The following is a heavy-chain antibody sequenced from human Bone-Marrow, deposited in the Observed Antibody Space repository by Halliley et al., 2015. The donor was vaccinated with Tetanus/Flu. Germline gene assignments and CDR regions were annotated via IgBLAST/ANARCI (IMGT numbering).Heavy chain of an antibody. CDR2: TSPGASDT. Sequence: GITSPGASDTRYRPSFQGQVPISADKSISTAYLQRSALKASDTATYYCARLRGYSYGYHFDYWGQGTLVTVSS. J-gene: IGHJ4*02. D-gene: IGHD5-18*01. V-gene: IGHV5-51*01. CDR3: ARLRGYSYGYHFDY.